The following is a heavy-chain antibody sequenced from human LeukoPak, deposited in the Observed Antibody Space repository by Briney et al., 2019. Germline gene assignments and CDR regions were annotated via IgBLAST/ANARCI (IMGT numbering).Heavy chain of an antibody. D-gene: IGHD3-10*01. CDR3: ARSQEYGSGSYTYPYFDY. CDR1: GFTFSSYS. CDR2: ISSSSSYI. Sequence: GGSLRLSCAASGFTFSSYSMNWVRQAPGKGLEWVSSISSSSSYIYYADSVKGRFTISRDNAKNSLYLQMNSLRAEDTAVYYCARSQEYGSGSYTYPYFDYWGQGTLVTVSS. V-gene: IGHV3-21*01. J-gene: IGHJ4*02.